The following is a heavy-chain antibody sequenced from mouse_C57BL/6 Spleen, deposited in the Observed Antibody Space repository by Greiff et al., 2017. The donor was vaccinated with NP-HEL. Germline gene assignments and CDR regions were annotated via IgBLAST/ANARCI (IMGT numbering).Heavy chain of an antibody. D-gene: IGHD3-2*02. CDR2: ISYDGSN. Sequence: EVKLQESGPGLVKPSQSLSLTCSVTGYSITSGYYWNWIRQFPGNKLEWMGYISYDGSNNYNPSLKNRISITRDTSKNQFFLKLNSVTTEDTATYYCARDRGTAQATFLMDYWGQGTSVTVSS. V-gene: IGHV3-6*01. CDR3: ARDRGTAQATFLMDY. J-gene: IGHJ4*01. CDR1: GYSITSGYY.